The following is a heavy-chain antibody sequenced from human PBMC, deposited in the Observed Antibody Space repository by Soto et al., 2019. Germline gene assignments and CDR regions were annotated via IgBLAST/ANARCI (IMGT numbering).Heavy chain of an antibody. V-gene: IGHV4-39*01. CDR2: IFYSGST. CDR3: ARQGRYSSTWCAFDS. D-gene: IGHD6-13*01. J-gene: IGHJ4*02. Sequence: QLQLQESGPGLVKPSETLSLTCTVSGGSISSTSYYWGWIRQPPGKGLEWIGSIFYSGSTYYNPSLKSRITTPVDTSKNQFSLRLSSVTAADTAIYYYARQGRYSSTWCAFDSWGQGTLVTVSS. CDR1: GGSISSTSYY.